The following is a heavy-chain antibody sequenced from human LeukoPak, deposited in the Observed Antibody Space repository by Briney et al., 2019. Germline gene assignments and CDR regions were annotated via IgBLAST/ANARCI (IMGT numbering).Heavy chain of an antibody. D-gene: IGHD6-19*01. V-gene: IGHV1-69*13. CDR2: IIPIFGTA. CDR1: GGTFSSYV. J-gene: IGHJ4*02. CDR3: ARILVGGWGDFDY. Sequence: SVKVSCKASGGTFSSYVISWVRQAPRQGLEWMGGIIPIFGTANYAQKFQGRVTITADESTNTAYMELSSLRSEDTAVYYCARILVGGWGDFDYWGQGTLVTVSS.